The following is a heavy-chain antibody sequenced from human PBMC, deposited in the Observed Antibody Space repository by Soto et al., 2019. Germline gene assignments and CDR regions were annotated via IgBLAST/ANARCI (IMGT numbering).Heavy chain of an antibody. V-gene: IGHV3-7*01. D-gene: IGHD2-2*01. Sequence: GGSLRLSCAASGFGFSNSWMSWVRQAPGKELEWVANISPDGSGKDYVDSVKGRYTISRDNAKNSLSLQMNSLRADDTAVYYCACASSWGQGTQVTVSS. CDR2: ISPDGSGK. J-gene: IGHJ4*02. CDR1: GFGFSNSW. CDR3: ACASS.